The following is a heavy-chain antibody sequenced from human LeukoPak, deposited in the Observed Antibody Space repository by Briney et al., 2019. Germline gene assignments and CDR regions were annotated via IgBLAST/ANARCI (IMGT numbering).Heavy chain of an antibody. V-gene: IGHV4-59*08. D-gene: IGHD6-13*01. CDR2: IYHSGIT. Sequence: SETLSLTCIVSGGSISSNYWSWIRQPPGKGLEWIGYIYHSGITNYNPSLKSRVSMSVDASKSQFSLNLSSVTAADTAVYYCARSRSSTWYLFDYWGQGTLVTVSS. CDR1: GGSISSNY. CDR3: ARSRSSTWYLFDY. J-gene: IGHJ4*02.